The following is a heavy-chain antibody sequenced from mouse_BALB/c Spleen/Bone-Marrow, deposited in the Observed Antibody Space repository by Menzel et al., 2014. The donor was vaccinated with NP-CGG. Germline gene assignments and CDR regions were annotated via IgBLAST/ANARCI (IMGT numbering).Heavy chain of an antibody. CDR3: ARDYDYGNYAMDY. CDR1: GYSFTGYS. J-gene: IGHJ4*01. Sequence: VQLQQSGPELVKPGASMKISCKASGYSFTGYSMNWVKQSHGKNLEWIGLINPYNGGTSYNQKSKGKATITVDKSSSTAYMELLSLTPEDSAVYYCARDYDYGNYAMDYWGQGTSVTVSS. V-gene: IGHV1-18*01. D-gene: IGHD2-4*01. CDR2: INPYNGGT.